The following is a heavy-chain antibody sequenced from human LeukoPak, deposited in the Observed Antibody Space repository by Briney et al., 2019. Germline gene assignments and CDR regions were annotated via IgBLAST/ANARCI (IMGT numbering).Heavy chain of an antibody. J-gene: IGHJ4*02. V-gene: IGHV3-23*01. CDR2: VSTTGAST. Sequence: GGSLRLSCEASGFTFHTYAMSWVRQAPGKGLEWVSAVSTTGASTYYADSVKGRFTISRDNSKNTLSLQIDSLRVEDTALYYCAKDWTTVVTPKGYYFDSWGEGTLVTVSS. CDR1: GFTFHTYA. D-gene: IGHD4-23*01. CDR3: AKDWTTVVTPKGYYFDS.